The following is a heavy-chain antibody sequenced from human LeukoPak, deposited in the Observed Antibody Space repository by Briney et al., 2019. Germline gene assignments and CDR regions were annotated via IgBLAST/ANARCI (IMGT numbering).Heavy chain of an antibody. J-gene: IGHJ1*01. CDR3: ARAPSEVGGYYPEYFRH. Sequence: QSGGTLRLSCEASGFTFSRHWMHWVRQAPGKGLVWVSRIKSDGKTNYADSVKGRFTISRDNAKNTVSLQMDSLRAEDTGVYYCARAPSEVGGYYPEYFRHWGQGTLVTVSS. V-gene: IGHV3-74*01. CDR1: GFTFSRHW. CDR2: IKSDGKT. D-gene: IGHD3-22*01.